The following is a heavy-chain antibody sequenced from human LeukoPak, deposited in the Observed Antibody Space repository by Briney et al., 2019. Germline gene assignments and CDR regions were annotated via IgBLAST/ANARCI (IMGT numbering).Heavy chain of an antibody. Sequence: GGSLRLSCAASGFTVSSNYMSWVRQAPGKGLEWVSVIYSGGSTYSADSVKGRFTISRDISKNTLYLQMNSLRVEDTAVYYCARADIAGTDYWGQGTLVTVSS. J-gene: IGHJ4*02. V-gene: IGHV3-66*01. D-gene: IGHD6-13*01. CDR2: IYSGGST. CDR1: GFTVSSNY. CDR3: ARADIAGTDY.